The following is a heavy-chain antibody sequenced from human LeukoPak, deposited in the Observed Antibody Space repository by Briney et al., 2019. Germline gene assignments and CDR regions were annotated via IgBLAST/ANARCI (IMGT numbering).Heavy chain of an antibody. CDR1: GFTFSRYS. CDR3: ALQGAATVTQSYYYYYGMDV. D-gene: IGHD4-17*01. J-gene: IGHJ6*02. V-gene: IGHV3-21*06. Sequence: GGSLRLSCAASGFTFSRYSMNWVRQAPGKGLEWVSSISSSSSYIYYADSVKGRFTISRDNAKNLLYLQMNSLRAEDTAVYYCALQGAATVTQSYYYYYGMDVWGQGTTVIVFS. CDR2: ISSSSSYI.